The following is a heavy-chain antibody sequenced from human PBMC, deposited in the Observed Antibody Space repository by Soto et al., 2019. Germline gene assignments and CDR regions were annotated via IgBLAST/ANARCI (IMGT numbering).Heavy chain of an antibody. CDR1: GGSLRGYC. Sequence: ETLSLSCAVSGGSLRGYCCTGMRQPPGTRLEWIGEIDHSGYNNYNPSMKSRVTISVDTSKNQFTLKLSSVTAADTAVYYCACGGSWRTDYNWFDPWGQGTLVTVSS. CDR3: ACGGSWRTDYNWFDP. D-gene: IGHD2-15*01. J-gene: IGHJ5*02. V-gene: IGHV4-34*01. CDR2: IDHSGYN.